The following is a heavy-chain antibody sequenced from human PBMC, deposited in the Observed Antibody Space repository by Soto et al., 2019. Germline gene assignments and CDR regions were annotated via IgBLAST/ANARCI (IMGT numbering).Heavy chain of an antibody. Sequence: QPQLQESGPGLVKPSETLSLTCTVSGGSISSSSYYWGWIRQPPGKGLEWIGNIYYSGSTYYNPSLKRRVTMSVETSKNQFSLKLSSVTAADTALYYCARQKYGSESYYDFDYWGQGTLVTVSS. CDR1: GGSISSSSYY. V-gene: IGHV4-39*01. D-gene: IGHD3-10*01. CDR2: IYYSGST. CDR3: ARQKYGSESYYDFDY. J-gene: IGHJ4*02.